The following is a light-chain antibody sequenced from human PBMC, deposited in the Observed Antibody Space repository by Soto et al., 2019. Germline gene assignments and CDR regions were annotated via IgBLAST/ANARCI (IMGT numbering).Light chain of an antibody. V-gene: IGLV1-44*01. Sequence: QSVLTQPPSASGTPGQRVTISCSGSTSNLGSNTVNWYQQLPGTAPKFLIHTNNQQPSGVPDRFSGSKSGTSASLAISGRQSEDEGDDYCAAWDDSPNGPVFGGGTKVTVL. CDR2: TNN. CDR3: AAWDDSPNGPV. CDR1: TSNLGSNT. J-gene: IGLJ3*02.